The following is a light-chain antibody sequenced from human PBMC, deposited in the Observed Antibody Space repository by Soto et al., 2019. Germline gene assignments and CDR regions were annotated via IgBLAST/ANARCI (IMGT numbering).Light chain of an antibody. CDR1: QSVSSSY. V-gene: IGKV3-20*01. CDR2: GAS. CDR3: QQYGSSPLFT. J-gene: IGKJ3*01. Sequence: EIVLTQSPGTLSLSPGERATLSCRASQSVSSSYLAWYQQKPGQAPRLLIYGASSRATGLPDRFSGSGSGTAFTLTISRLEPEDFAVYYCQQYGSSPLFTFGPGTKVDIK.